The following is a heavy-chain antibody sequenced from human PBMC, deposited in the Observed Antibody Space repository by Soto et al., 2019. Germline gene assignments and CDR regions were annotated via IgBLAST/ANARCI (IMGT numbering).Heavy chain of an antibody. V-gene: IGHV1-69*13. CDR1: GGTFSSYA. CDR3: AKAPVWGSFPPGFDP. J-gene: IGHJ5*02. CDR2: IIPIFGTA. Sequence: SVKVSCKASGGTFSSYAISWVRQAPGQGLEWMGGIIPIFGTANYAQKFQGRVTITADESTSTAYMELSSLRSEDTAVYYCAKAPVWGSFPPGFDPWGQGTLVTVSS. D-gene: IGHD3-16*01.